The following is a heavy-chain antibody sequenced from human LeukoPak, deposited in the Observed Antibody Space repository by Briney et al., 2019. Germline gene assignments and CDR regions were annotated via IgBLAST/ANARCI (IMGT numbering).Heavy chain of an antibody. D-gene: IGHD6-13*01. V-gene: IGHV3-30-3*01. CDR3: ARDHSSSWPTDYYFDY. CDR2: ISYDGSNK. CDR1: GFTFSSYA. J-gene: IGHJ4*02. Sequence: GGSLRLSCAASGFTFSSYAMHWVRQAPGKGLEWVAVISYDGSNKYYADSVKGRFTISRDNSKNTLYLQMNSLRAEGTAVYYCARDHSSSWPTDYYFDYWGQGTLVTVSS.